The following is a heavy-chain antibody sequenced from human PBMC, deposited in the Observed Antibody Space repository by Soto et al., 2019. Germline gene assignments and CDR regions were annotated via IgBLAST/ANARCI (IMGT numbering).Heavy chain of an antibody. J-gene: IGHJ4*02. CDR1: GGSISSGGYY. CDR3: ARPSSHSSLGYVY. V-gene: IGHV4-31*03. D-gene: IGHD6-6*01. Sequence: SQTLSLTCTVAGGSISSGGYYWSWISQHPGKGLEWIGYIYYSGSTYYNPSLKSRVTISVDTSKNQFSLKLSSVTAADTAVYYCARPSSHSSLGYVYWGQGTLVTVSS. CDR2: IYYSGST.